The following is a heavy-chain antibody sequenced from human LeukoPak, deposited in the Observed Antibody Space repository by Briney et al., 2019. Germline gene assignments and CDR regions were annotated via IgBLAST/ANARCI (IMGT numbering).Heavy chain of an antibody. CDR2: IYYSGST. Sequence: SETLSLTCTVSGGSISSGDYYWSWIRQPPGKGLEWIRYIYYSGSTYYNPSLKSRVTISVDTAKNQSSLKLSSVTAADTAVYYCARLPGWLRFRFGYYYMDVWGKGTTLTVSS. J-gene: IGHJ6*03. D-gene: IGHD5-12*01. V-gene: IGHV4-30-4*08. CDR1: GGSISSGDYY. CDR3: ARLPGWLRFRFGYYYMDV.